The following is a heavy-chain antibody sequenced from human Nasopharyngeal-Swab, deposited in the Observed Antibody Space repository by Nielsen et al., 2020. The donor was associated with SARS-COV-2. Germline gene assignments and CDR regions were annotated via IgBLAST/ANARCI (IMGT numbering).Heavy chain of an antibody. Sequence: ASVKVSCKTSGYIFTDYYIHWVRQAPGQGLEWMGRIDPNTGGTSSAQIFQGRVTMTRDTCISTVYIEVTSLTSDDTAVYYCARALSARTTFNCLGPWGQGTLVTVSS. CDR1: GYIFTDYY. V-gene: IGHV1-2*06. CDR3: ARALSARTTFNCLGP. J-gene: IGHJ5*02. D-gene: IGHD4-17*01. CDR2: IDPNTGGT.